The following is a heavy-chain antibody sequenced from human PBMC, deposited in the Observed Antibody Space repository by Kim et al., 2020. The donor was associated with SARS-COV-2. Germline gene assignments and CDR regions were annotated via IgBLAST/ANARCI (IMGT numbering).Heavy chain of an antibody. CDR1: GFSVSDNY. D-gene: IGHD6-13*01. CDR3: ARDNSSFWYYFDS. Sequence: GGSLRLSCAASGFSVSDNYMNWVRQAPGKGLEWVSGIYRAGATYYADSVKGRFTISRDISQNTLYLQMNNLRADETAVYYCARDNSSFWYYFDSWGQGILVTVSS. V-gene: IGHV3-53*01. CDR2: IYRAGAT. J-gene: IGHJ4*02.